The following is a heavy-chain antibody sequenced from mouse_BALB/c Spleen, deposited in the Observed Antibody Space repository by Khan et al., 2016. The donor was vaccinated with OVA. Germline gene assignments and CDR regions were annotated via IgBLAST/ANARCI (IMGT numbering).Heavy chain of an antibody. CDR1: GYTFTSYY. CDR3: SREGYYGNNRAWFAY. V-gene: IGHV1S56*01. D-gene: IGHD2-1*01. J-gene: IGHJ3*01. Sequence: VPLQQSGPELVKPGTSVRISCKASGYTFTSYYLYWVKQRPGQGLEWIGWIYPGNINTEYNEKFKGKATLTADKSSSTSYMHLTSLTSEDSAVYFCSREGYYGNNRAWFAYWGQGTLVTVSA. CDR2: IYPGNINT.